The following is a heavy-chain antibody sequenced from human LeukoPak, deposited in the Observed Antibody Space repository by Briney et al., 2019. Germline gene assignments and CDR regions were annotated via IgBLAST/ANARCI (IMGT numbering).Heavy chain of an antibody. V-gene: IGHV3-64*01. D-gene: IGHD2-2*02. CDR1: GFTFSSYA. J-gene: IGHJ4*02. Sequence: PGGSLRLSCAASGFTFSSYAMHWVRQVPGKGLEYVSAISSNGGSTYYANSVKGRFTISRDNSKNTLYLQMGSLRAEDMAVYYCARDGCSSTSCYTDYWGQGTLVTVSS. CDR3: ARDGCSSTSCYTDY. CDR2: ISSNGGST.